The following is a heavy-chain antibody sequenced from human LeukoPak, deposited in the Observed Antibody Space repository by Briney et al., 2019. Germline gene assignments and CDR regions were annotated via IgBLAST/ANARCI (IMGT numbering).Heavy chain of an antibody. Sequence: SETLSLTCAVYGGSFSGYYWSWIRQPPGKGLEWIGEINHSGSTNYNPSLKSRVTISVDTSKNQFSLKLSSVTAADTAVYYCARGTLRVVPWPLDYWGQGTLVPVSS. CDR2: INHSGST. D-gene: IGHD2-15*01. V-gene: IGHV4-34*01. J-gene: IGHJ4*02. CDR1: GGSFSGYY. CDR3: ARGTLRVVPWPLDY.